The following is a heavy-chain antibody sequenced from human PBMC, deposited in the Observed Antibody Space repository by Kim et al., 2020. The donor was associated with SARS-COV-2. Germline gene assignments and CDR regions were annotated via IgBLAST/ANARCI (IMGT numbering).Heavy chain of an antibody. J-gene: IGHJ4*02. V-gene: IGHV3-21*01. Sequence: DSVKGRFTISRDNAKNSLYLQMNSLRAEDTAVYYCARGQGIAVAGTFVDYWGQGTLVTVSS. D-gene: IGHD6-19*01. CDR3: ARGQGIAVAGTFVDY.